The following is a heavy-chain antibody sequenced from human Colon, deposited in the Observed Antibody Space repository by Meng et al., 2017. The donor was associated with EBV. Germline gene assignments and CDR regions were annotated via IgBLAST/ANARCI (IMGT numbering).Heavy chain of an antibody. D-gene: IGHD2-2*03. J-gene: IGHJ4*02. CDR1: VGSLSGYD. CDR2: INHSGSA. CDR3: ARTFGYCSNNNCPRTLGY. V-gene: IGHV4-34*01. Sequence: QGGAVWLNRRESRSLTCGVSVGSLSGYDGSWIRHFPGRTLEFIGDINHSGSANYNPSLRSRVTISVDTSKNQIFLNLHSVTAADTAVYHCARTFGYCSNNNCPRTLGYWGQGTLVTVSS.